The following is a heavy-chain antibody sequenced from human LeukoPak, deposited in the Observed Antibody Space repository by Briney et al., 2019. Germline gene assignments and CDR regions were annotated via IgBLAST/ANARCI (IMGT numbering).Heavy chain of an antibody. D-gene: IGHD3-10*02. CDR3: AELGITMIGGV. CDR2: ISSSGSTI. Sequence: GGTLRLSCAASGFTFSSYEMNWVRQAPGKGLEWVSYISSSGSTIYYADSVKGRFTISRDNAKNSLYLQMNGLRAEDTAVYYCAELGITMIGGVWGKGTTVTISS. CDR1: GFTFSSYE. J-gene: IGHJ6*04. V-gene: IGHV3-48*03.